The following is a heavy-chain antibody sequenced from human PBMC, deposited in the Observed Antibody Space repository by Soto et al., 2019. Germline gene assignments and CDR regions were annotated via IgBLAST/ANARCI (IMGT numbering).Heavy chain of an antibody. V-gene: IGHV1-69*01. Sequence: QVQLVQSGAEVKKPGSSVKVSCKASGGTFSSYAISWVRQAPGQGLEWMGGIIPIFGTANYAQKFQGRVTITADESTSTAYMELSSLRSEDTAVYYRATRPTEGDWFDPWGQGTMGTVSS. J-gene: IGHJ5*02. CDR1: GGTFSSYA. CDR3: ATRPTEGDWFDP. CDR2: IIPIFGTA. D-gene: IGHD3-16*01.